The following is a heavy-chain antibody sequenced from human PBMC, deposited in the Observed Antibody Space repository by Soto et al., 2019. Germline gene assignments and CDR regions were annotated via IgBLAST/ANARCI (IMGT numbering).Heavy chain of an antibody. V-gene: IGHV1-18*01. Sequence: EASVKVSCKASGYTFTSYGISWVRQAPGQGLEWMGWISAYNGNTNYAQKLQGRVTMTTDTSTSTAYMELSSLRSEDTAVYYCASEARGDHYDSSGYSWFDPWGQGTLVTVSS. D-gene: IGHD3-22*01. CDR2: ISAYNGNT. J-gene: IGHJ5*02. CDR1: GYTFTSYG. CDR3: ASEARGDHYDSSGYSWFDP.